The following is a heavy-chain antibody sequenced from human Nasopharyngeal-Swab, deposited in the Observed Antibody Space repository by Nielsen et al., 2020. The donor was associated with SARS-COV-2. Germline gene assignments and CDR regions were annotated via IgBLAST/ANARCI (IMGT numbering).Heavy chain of an antibody. D-gene: IGHD1-26*01. J-gene: IGHJ3*02. CDR2: IGAAGNK. V-gene: IGHV3-23*01. Sequence: GESLKISCAASGFTFSSSAISWVRQAPGMGLEWVSVIGAAGNKIYADSVKGRFTISRDNSKNMVYLQMNSLRAEDTAVYYCAKELIVGATRSAFDIWGQGTMVTVS. CDR1: GFTFSSSA. CDR3: AKELIVGATRSAFDI.